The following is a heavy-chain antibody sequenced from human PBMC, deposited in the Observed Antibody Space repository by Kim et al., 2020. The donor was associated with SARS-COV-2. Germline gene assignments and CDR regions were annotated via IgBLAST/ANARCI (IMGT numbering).Heavy chain of an antibody. D-gene: IGHD5-18*01. Sequence: GGSLRLSCAASGFTFSSYEMNWVRQAPGKGLEWVSYISSSGSTIYYADSVKGRFTISRDNAKNSLYLQMNSLRAEDTAVYYCARDINLYSYGSGGWFDPWGQGTLVTVSS. CDR3: ARDINLYSYGSGGWFDP. CDR1: GFTFSSYE. J-gene: IGHJ5*02. V-gene: IGHV3-48*03. CDR2: ISSSGSTI.